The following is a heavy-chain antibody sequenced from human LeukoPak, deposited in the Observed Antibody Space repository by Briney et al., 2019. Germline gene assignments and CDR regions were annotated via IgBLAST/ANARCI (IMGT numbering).Heavy chain of an antibody. CDR3: ATLTTVVTAYYFDY. CDR1: GGSISNYY. V-gene: IGHV4-59*08. Sequence: NPSGTLSLTCTVSGGSISNYYWSWIRQPPGKGLEWIGYIYYSGSTNYNPSLKSRVTISVDTSKNQFSLKLSFVTAADTAVYYCATLTTVVTAYYFDYWGQGTLVTVSS. J-gene: IGHJ4*02. CDR2: IYYSGST. D-gene: IGHD4-23*01.